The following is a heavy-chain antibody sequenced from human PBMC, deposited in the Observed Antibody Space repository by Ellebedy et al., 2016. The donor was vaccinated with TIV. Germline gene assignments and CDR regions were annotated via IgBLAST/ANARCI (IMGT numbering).Heavy chain of an antibody. CDR2: ISSSSSYI. Sequence: GESLKISCAASGFTFSTYTMHWVRQAPGKGLEWVSSISSSSSYIYYADSVKGRFTISRDNAKNSLYLQMNSLRDEDTAVYYCARDRVGYFDYWGQGTLVTVSS. CDR1: GFTFSTYT. V-gene: IGHV3-21*01. J-gene: IGHJ4*02. CDR3: ARDRVGYFDY.